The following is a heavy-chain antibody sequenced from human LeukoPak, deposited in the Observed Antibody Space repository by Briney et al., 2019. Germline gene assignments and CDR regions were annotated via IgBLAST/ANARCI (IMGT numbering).Heavy chain of an antibody. D-gene: IGHD3-22*01. Sequence: GASVKVSCKASGYTFTSHGITWGRQAPGQGLEWMGWISTYNVNTNYAQKLQGRVTMTTDTSTSTAYMELRSLRSDDTAVYYCARDQYYDSKGWFDPWGQGTLVTVSS. CDR2: ISTYNVNT. J-gene: IGHJ5*02. V-gene: IGHV1-18*04. CDR1: GYTFTSHG. CDR3: ARDQYYDSKGWFDP.